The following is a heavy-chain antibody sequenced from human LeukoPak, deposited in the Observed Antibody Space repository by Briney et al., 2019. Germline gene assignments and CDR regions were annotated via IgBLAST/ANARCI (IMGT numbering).Heavy chain of an antibody. CDR3: ARDVNGGYDYYYYYGMDV. J-gene: IGHJ6*02. V-gene: IGHV1-69*13. CDR2: IIPIFGTA. CDR1: GGTFSSYA. Sequence: ASVKVSCKASGGTFSSYAISWVRQAPGQGLEWMGGIIPIFGTANYAQKFQGRVTITADESTSTAYMELSSLRSEDTAVYYCARDVNGGYDYYYYYGMDVWGQGTTVTVSS. D-gene: IGHD5-12*01.